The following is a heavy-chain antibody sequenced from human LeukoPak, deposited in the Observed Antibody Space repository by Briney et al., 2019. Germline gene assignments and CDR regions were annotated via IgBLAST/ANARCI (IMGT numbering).Heavy chain of an antibody. CDR1: GGSISSSSSY. CDR2: INHSGST. CDR3: ARGGGWYVDY. D-gene: IGHD6-19*01. Sequence: SETLSLTCTVSGGSISSSSSYWGWIRQPPGKGLEWIGEINHSGSTNYNPSLKSRVTISVDTSKNQFSLKLSSVTAADTAVYYCARGGGWYVDYWGQGTLVTVSS. J-gene: IGHJ4*02. V-gene: IGHV4-39*07.